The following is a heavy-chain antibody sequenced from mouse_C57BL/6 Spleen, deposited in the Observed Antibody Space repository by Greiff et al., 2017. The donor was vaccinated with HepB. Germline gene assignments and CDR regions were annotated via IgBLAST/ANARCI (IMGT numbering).Heavy chain of an antibody. Sequence: VHLVESGAELMKPGASVKLSCKATGYTFTGYWIEWVKQRPGHGLEWIGEILPGSGSTNYNEKFKGKATFTADTSSNTAYMQLSSLTTEDSAIYYCARVYYGYDWFAYWGQGTLVTVSA. J-gene: IGHJ3*01. D-gene: IGHD2-2*01. CDR2: ILPGSGST. CDR3: ARVYYGYDWFAY. CDR1: GYTFTGYW. V-gene: IGHV1-9*01.